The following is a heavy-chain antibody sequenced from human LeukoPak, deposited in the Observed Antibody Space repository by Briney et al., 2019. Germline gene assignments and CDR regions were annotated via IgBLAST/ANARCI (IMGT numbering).Heavy chain of an antibody. CDR2: ISGSGGST. CDR3: AKDPIVGATTGTDAFDI. CDR1: GFTFSSYA. V-gene: IGHV3-23*01. J-gene: IGHJ3*02. D-gene: IGHD1-26*01. Sequence: PGGSLRLPCAASGFTFSSYAMSWVRQAPGKGLEWVSAISGSGGSTYYADSVKGRFTISRDNSKNTLYLQMNSLRAEDTAVYYCAKDPIVGATTGTDAFDIWGQGTMVTVSS.